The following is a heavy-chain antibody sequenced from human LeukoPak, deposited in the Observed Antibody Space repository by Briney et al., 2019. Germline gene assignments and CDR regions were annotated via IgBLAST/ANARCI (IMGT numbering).Heavy chain of an antibody. CDR2: TYYRSKWYN. D-gene: IGHD3-16*01. V-gene: IGHV6-1*01. Sequence: PSQTVSLTCAICGDSVSSNSAVWNWIRQSPSRGLERLGRTYYRSKWYNDYAVSVKSRITISPDTSKNQFSLQLSSVTAADTAVYYCARSPITFGGVDHWGQGTLVTVSS. J-gene: IGHJ5*02. CDR3: ARSPITFGGVDH. CDR1: GDSVSSNSAV.